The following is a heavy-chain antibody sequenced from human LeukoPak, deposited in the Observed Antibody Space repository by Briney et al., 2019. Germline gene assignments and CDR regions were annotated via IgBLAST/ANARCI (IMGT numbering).Heavy chain of an antibody. V-gene: IGHV1-3*01. Sequence: ASVKVSCKASGYTFTSYAMHWVRQAPGQRLEWMGWINAGNGNTKYSQKFQGRVTITRDTFASTAYMELSSLRSEGTAVYYCASHVWGSYRPPYFDYWGQGTLVTVSS. J-gene: IGHJ4*02. D-gene: IGHD3-16*02. CDR1: GYTFTSYA. CDR2: INAGNGNT. CDR3: ASHVWGSYRPPYFDY.